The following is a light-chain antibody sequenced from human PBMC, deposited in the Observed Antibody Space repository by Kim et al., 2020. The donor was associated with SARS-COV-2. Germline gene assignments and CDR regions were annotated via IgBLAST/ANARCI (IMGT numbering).Light chain of an antibody. J-gene: IGLJ2*01. V-gene: IGLV3-1*01. CDR3: LAWARGCALV. CDR2: VDR. Sequence: SYELTQPPSVSVSPGQTATITCSADKLGNTFVSWYQVRPGQSPLLVISVDRQRPSWIPERFSGANSVNTATLIISETQVTAEAVSYFLAWARGCALVFG. CDR1: KLGNTF.